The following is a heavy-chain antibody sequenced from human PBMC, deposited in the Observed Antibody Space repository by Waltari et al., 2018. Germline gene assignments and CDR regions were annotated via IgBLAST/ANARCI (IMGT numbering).Heavy chain of an antibody. V-gene: IGHV3-53*02. CDR3: ARYLGGGVSSSWYEPYYYYYYYMDV. CDR2: IYSGGST. J-gene: IGHJ6*03. Sequence: EVQLVETGGGLIQPGGSLRLSCAASGFTVSSNYMSWVRQAPGKGLEWVSVIYSGGSTNFSDSVKGRFTIARDHSKNPLYLQMNSLGAEDTAVYYCARYLGGGVSSSWYEPYYYYYYYMDVWGKGTTVTVSS. CDR1: GFTVSSNY. D-gene: IGHD6-13*01.